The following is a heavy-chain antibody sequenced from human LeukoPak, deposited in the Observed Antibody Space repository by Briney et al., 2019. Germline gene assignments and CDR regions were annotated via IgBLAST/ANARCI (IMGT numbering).Heavy chain of an antibody. CDR1: GYTFTSYD. V-gene: IGHV1-8*01. CDR2: MNPNSGNT. CDR3: ASDGYYYGSGEL. J-gene: IGHJ4*02. Sequence: ASVKVSCKASGYTFTSYDINWVRQATGQGLEWMGWMNPNSGNTGYAQKFQGRVTMTRNTSISTAYMELSRLRSEDTAVYYCASDGYYYGSGELWGQGTLVTVSS. D-gene: IGHD3-10*01.